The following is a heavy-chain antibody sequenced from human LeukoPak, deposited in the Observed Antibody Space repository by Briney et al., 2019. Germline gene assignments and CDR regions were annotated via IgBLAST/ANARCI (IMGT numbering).Heavy chain of an antibody. J-gene: IGHJ3*02. CDR3: ARGGVDCGTVSCYTVGDVFDI. CDR2: INYDGGRK. D-gene: IGHD2-2*02. CDR1: GFSFSYYW. Sequence: GRSLRLSXGASGFSFSYYWMTWVRQTLRKGLEWVANINYDGGRKYYAESVKGRFTISRDNAKNSLSLQMTSLRVEDTAMYFCARGGVDCGTVSCYTVGDVFDIWGQGTKVTVSS. V-gene: IGHV3-7*01.